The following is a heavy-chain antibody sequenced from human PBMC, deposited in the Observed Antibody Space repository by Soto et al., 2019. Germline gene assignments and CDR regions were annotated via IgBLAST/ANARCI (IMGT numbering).Heavy chain of an antibody. CDR1: GFTFSSYD. CDR2: IGTAGDT. J-gene: IGHJ6*02. Sequence: PGGSLRLSCAASGFTFSSYDMHWVRQATGKGLEWVSAIGTAGDTYYPGSVKGRFTISRENAKNSLYLQMNSLRAGDTAVYYCARDFRLAAAGLRYYYYGMDVWVQGTTVTVSS. CDR3: ARDFRLAAAGLRYYYYGMDV. D-gene: IGHD6-13*01. V-gene: IGHV3-13*01.